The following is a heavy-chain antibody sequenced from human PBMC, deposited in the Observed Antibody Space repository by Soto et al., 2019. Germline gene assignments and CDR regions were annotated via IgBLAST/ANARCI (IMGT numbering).Heavy chain of an antibody. CDR2: TYYRPSWFN. J-gene: IGHJ6*02. D-gene: IGHD2-2*01. V-gene: IGHV6-1*01. Sequence: SQTLSLTGSISGDSVSNNNARWNWIRQSPPRGLDWLGRTYYRPSWFNDYAVSVKSLITITPDTSKNQLSQQLNSFPPEDTAVYFCARDLADPVAVPAATYFRFYGMDGCRQGTTVTVSS. CDR1: GDSVSNNNAR. CDR3: ARDLADPVAVPAATYFRFYGMDG.